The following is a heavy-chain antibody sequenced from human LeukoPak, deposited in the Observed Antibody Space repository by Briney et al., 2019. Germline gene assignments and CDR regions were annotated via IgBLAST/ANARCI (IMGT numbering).Heavy chain of an antibody. V-gene: IGHV3-23*01. CDR1: GFTFSSYA. CDR2: ISGSGGST. J-gene: IGHJ4*02. Sequence: PGGYLRLSCAASGFTFSSYAMSWVRQAPGKGLEWVSAISGSGGSTYYADSVKGRFTISTDNSKNTLYLQMNSLRAEDTAVYYCAKDGYQKNWNFDYWGQGTLVTVSS. CDR3: AKDGYQKNWNFDY. D-gene: IGHD1-1*01.